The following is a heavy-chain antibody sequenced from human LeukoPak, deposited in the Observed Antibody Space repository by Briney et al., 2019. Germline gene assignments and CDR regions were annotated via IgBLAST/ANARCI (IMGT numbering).Heavy chain of an antibody. CDR3: ARDGPYYDILTGGFDY. D-gene: IGHD3-9*01. V-gene: IGHV3-30*04. CDR1: GFTFSSYA. CDR2: ISYDGSNK. Sequence: PGGSLRLSCAASGFTFSSYAMHWVRQAPGKGLEWVAVISYDGSNKYYADSVKGRFTISGDNSKNTLYLQMNSLRAEDTAVYYCARDGPYYDILTGGFDYWGQGTLVTVSS. J-gene: IGHJ4*02.